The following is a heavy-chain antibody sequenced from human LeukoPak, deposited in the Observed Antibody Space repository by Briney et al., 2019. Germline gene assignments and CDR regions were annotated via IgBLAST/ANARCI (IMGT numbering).Heavy chain of an antibody. D-gene: IGHD4-17*01. CDR1: GGSISSYY. CDR2: IYYSGST. J-gene: IGHJ3*02. CDR3: ARLSVTKDAFDI. Sequence: SETLSLTCTVSGGSISSYYWSWIRQPPGKGLEWIGYIYYSGSTNYNPSLKGRVTISVDTSKNQFSLKLSSVTAADTAVYYCARLSVTKDAFDIWGQGTMVTVSS. V-gene: IGHV4-59*01.